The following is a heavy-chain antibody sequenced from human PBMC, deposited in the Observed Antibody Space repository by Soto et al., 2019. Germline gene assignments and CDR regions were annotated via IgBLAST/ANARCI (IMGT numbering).Heavy chain of an antibody. CDR1: GYTFSTYG. CDR3: ARMGDVPYYYYGMDV. J-gene: IGHJ6*02. D-gene: IGHD3-16*01. CDR2: INGYNGNT. V-gene: IGHV1-18*01. Sequence: QVPLVQSGAEVKKPGASVKVSCKASGYTFSTYGISWVRQAPGQGLEWMGWINGYNGNTNYAPKLQGRITMTTDTSTTTAYMELRSLRSDDTAVYYCARMGDVPYYYYGMDVWGQGTTVTVSS.